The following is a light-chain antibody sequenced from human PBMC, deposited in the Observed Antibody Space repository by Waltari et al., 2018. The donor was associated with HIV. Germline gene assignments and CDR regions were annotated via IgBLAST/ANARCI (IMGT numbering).Light chain of an antibody. Sequence: QSALTQPASLSGSPGQSITISCSGTSTDVGYRDRVSWYQQYPGKVPTLLLYEVTKRPSGASSRFSGSKCGNTASLTISGLRAEDEADYYCYSYSDTTTSYIFGSGTKVTV. V-gene: IGLV2-23*02. CDR1: STDVGYRDR. CDR2: EVT. CDR3: YSYSDTTTSYI. J-gene: IGLJ1*01.